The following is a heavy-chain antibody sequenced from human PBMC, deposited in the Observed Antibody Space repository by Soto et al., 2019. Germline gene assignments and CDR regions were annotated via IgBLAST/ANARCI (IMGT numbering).Heavy chain of an antibody. CDR1: GFTFSSYA. J-gene: IGHJ6*02. D-gene: IGHD3-3*01. V-gene: IGHV3-23*01. CDR2: ISGSGGST. Sequence: GGSLRLSCAASGFTFSSYAMSWVRQAPGKGLEWVSAISGSGGSTYYADSVKGRFTISRDNSKNTLYLQMNSLRAEATAVYYCAKASHYDFCRGYYDRRRDYYYGMAVWGHGTTVTVSS. CDR3: AKASHYDFCRGYYDRRRDYYYGMAV.